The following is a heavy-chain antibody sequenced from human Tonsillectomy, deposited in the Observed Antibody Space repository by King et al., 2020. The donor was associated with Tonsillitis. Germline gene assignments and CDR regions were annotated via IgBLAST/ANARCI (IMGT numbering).Heavy chain of an antibody. V-gene: IGHV5-10-1*03. CDR3: ARHVYYYGSGSYYYNDY. D-gene: IGHD3-10*01. CDR1: GYSFTSYW. Sequence: QLVQSGAEVKKPGESLRISCKGSGYSFTSYWISWVRQMPGKGLEWMGRIDPSDSYTNYSPSFQGHVTISADKSISTAYLQLSSLKASDTAMYYCARHVYYYGSGSYYYNDYWGQGTLVTVSS. CDR2: IDPSDSYT. J-gene: IGHJ4*02.